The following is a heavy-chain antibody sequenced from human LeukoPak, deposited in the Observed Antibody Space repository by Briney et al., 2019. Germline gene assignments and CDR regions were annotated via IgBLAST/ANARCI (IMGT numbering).Heavy chain of an antibody. D-gene: IGHD4-23*01. CDR2: IYTSGST. J-gene: IGHJ3*02. Sequence: SETLSLXCTVSGGSISSYYWSWIRQPAGKGLEWIGRIYTSGSTNYNPSLKSRVTMSVDTSKNQFSLKLSSVTAADTALYYCARVSVVTEAFDIWGQGTMVTVSS. V-gene: IGHV4-4*07. CDR1: GGSISSYY. CDR3: ARVSVVTEAFDI.